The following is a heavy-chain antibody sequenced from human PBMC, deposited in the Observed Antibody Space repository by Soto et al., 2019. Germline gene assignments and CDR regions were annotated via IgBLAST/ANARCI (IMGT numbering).Heavy chain of an antibody. V-gene: IGHV1-69*01. D-gene: IGHD1-1*01. Sequence: QVQLVQSGAEVKKPGSSVKVACKASGGTFSSYVISWVRQAPGQGLECMGGIIPISGRANYAPNFQGRVSMTADESTTTVYMELSSLSSEDTAVYYCARGWNDFPHWGQGTLVTVSS. J-gene: IGHJ4*02. CDR1: GGTFSSYV. CDR2: IIPISGRA. CDR3: ARGWNDFPH.